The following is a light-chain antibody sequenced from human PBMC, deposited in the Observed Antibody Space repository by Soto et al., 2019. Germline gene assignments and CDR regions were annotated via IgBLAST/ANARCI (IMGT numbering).Light chain of an antibody. CDR1: QSISSY. CDR2: AAP. V-gene: IGKV1-39*01. J-gene: IGKJ4*01. CDR3: QQSYSTPLT. Sequence: DIQMTQSPSSLSASVGDRVTITCRASQSISSYLNWSQQKPGKAPKLLIYAAPSLQSGVPSRFSGRGSGTDFTLTISSLQPEDFATYYCQQSYSTPLTFGGGTKVEIK.